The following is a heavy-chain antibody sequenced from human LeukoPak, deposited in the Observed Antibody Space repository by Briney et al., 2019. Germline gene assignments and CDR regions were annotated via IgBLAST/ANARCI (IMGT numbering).Heavy chain of an antibody. CDR3: ARENDSSGYYFH. J-gene: IGHJ4*02. Sequence: ASVKLSCKASGYTFTSYYMHWVRQAPGQGREWMGIINPSGGSTSYAQKFQGRVTMTRDMSTSTVYMELSSLRSEDTAVYYCARENDSSGYYFHWGQGTLVTVSS. D-gene: IGHD3-22*01. CDR2: INPSGGST. V-gene: IGHV1-46*01. CDR1: GYTFTSYY.